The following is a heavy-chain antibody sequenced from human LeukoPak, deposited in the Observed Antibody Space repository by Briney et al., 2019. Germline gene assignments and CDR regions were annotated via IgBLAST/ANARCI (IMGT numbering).Heavy chain of an antibody. CDR1: GFTFSSYW. D-gene: IGHD2-2*02. V-gene: IGHV3-7*01. CDR2: IKQDGSEK. Sequence: GGSLRLSCAASGFTFSSYWMSWVRQAPGKGLEWVANIKQDGSEKYYVDSVKGRFTFSRDNAKNSLYLQMNSLRAEDTAVYYCAIPGDIVVVPAAILSSFGYYWGQGTLVTVSS. CDR3: AIPGDIVVVPAAILSSFGYY. J-gene: IGHJ4*02.